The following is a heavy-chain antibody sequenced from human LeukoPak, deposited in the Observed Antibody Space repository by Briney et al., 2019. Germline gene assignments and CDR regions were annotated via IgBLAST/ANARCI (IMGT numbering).Heavy chain of an antibody. D-gene: IGHD6-19*01. CDR2: ISHTAST. Sequence: SETLSLTCAVYGGSFSGYYWSWIRQSPGKGLEWIGYISHTASTNYNPSLKSRVTISVDTSKNQFSLKLSSVTAADTAVYYCARRAVAGLDYWGQGTLVTVSS. V-gene: IGHV4-59*12. J-gene: IGHJ4*02. CDR3: ARRAVAGLDY. CDR1: GGSFSGYY.